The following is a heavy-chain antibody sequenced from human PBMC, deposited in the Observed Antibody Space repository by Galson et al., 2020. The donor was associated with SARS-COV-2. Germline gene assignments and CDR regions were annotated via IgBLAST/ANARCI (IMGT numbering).Heavy chain of an antibody. D-gene: IGHD4-4*01. J-gene: IGHJ6*02. V-gene: IGHV2-70*01. CDR3: ARIPVTTVTTIHLGDYYYYGMDV. Sequence: SGPTLVKPTQTLALTCTFSGFSLSTSGMCVSWIRQPPGKTLEWLALIDWDDDKYYSTSLKTRLTISKDTSKNQVVLTMTNMDPVDTATYYCARIPVTTVTTIHLGDYYYYGMDVWGQGTTVTVSS. CDR1: GFSLSTSGMC. CDR2: IDWDDDK.